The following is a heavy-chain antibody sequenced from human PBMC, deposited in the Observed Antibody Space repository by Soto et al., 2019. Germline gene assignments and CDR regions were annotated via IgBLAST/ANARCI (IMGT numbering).Heavy chain of an antibody. Sequence: SETLSLTCTVSGGSMSNYYWSWIRQPPGKGLEWIGCVYYSGSTNYNPSLESRVTISVDTSKNQFSLKLSSVTAADTAVYYCTREQTSTVVTQWGQGTLVTVSS. CDR1: GGSMSNYY. D-gene: IGHD4-17*01. CDR2: VYYSGST. V-gene: IGHV4-59*01. J-gene: IGHJ4*02. CDR3: TREQTSTVVTQ.